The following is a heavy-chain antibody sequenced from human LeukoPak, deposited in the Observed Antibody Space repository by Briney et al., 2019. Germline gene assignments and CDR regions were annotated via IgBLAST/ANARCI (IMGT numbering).Heavy chain of an antibody. CDR2: ISYDGSNK. J-gene: IGHJ4*02. D-gene: IGHD3-3*01. V-gene: IGHV3-30-3*01. CDR1: GFTFSSYA. CDR3: AREAFGVVFSFDY. Sequence: GGSLRLSCAASGFTFSSYAMHWVRQAPGKGLEWVAVISYDGSNKYYADSVKGRFTISRDNSKNTLYLQMNSLRAEDTAVYYCAREAFGVVFSFDYWGQGTLVTVSS.